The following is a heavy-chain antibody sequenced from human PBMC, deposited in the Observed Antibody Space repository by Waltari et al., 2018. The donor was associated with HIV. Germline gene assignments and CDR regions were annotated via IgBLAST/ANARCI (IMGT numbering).Heavy chain of an antibody. CDR2: INSDASTT. J-gene: IGHJ5*02. D-gene: IGHD6-13*01. CDR3: AGGQGAQGFCSTTNCFGGSRWDT. V-gene: IGHV3-74*01. CDR1: GFMFSSYW. Sequence: EVQLVESGGGLVQPGGSLRLSCAASGFMFSSYWMHWVRHVPGKGLEWVSRINSDASTTHYADAVKGRFTISRNTADNSVYLDMVDLTAEDTATYYCAGGQGAQGFCSTTNCFGGSRWDTWGQGTLVTVSS.